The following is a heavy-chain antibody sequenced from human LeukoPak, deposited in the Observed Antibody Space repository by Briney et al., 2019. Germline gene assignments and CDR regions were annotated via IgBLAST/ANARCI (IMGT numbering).Heavy chain of an antibody. Sequence: ASVKVSCKASGGTFSSYAISWVRQAPGQGLEWMGRIIPILGIANYAQKFQGRVTITADKSTSTAYMELSSLRSEDTAVYYCARDREEIMVRGEDDFDGAFDIWGQGTMVTVSS. V-gene: IGHV1-69*04. CDR1: GGTFSSYA. CDR3: ARDREEIMVRGEDDFDGAFDI. CDR2: IIPILGIA. D-gene: IGHD3-10*01. J-gene: IGHJ3*02.